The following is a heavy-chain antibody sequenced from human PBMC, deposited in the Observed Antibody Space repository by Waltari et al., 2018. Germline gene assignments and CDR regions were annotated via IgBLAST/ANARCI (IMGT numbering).Heavy chain of an antibody. V-gene: IGHV3-49*03. CDR3: TRPIAAEDAFDI. J-gene: IGHJ3*02. Sequence: EVQLVESGGGLVQPGRSLRLSCTASGFTFGDYAMSWFRQAPGKGLEWVGFIRSKAYCGTTEYAASVKGRFTISRDDSKSIAYLQMNSLKTEDTAVYYCTRPIAAEDAFDIWGQGTIVTVSS. CDR1: GFTFGDYA. CDR2: IRSKAYCGTT. D-gene: IGHD6-25*01.